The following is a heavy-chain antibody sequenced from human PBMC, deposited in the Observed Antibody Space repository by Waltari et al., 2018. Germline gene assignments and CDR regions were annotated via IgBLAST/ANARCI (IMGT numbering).Heavy chain of an antibody. CDR3: ASGLIIPGRFRLGY. J-gene: IGHJ4*02. D-gene: IGHD3-3*01. CDR1: GYTPTELS. V-gene: IGHV1-24*01. CDR2: FDPEDGEA. Sequence: QVQPDQAGAGVKKPGASGKVSCKVVGYTPTELSMHWVRQAPGKGLEWMGGFDPEDGEAVFAQKFQGRLTLTEDTPANTAYMELTSLTSEDTAVYYCASGLIIPGRFRLGYWGQGTLVTVSA.